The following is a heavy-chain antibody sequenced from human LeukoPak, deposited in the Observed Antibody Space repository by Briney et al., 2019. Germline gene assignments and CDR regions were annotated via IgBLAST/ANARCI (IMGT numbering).Heavy chain of an antibody. CDR3: ARVGGEYYYDSSGYPDY. Sequence: ASVKVSCKASGYTFTSYYMHWVRQAPGQGLEWMGIINPSGGSTSYAQKFQGRVTMTRDTSTSTVYMELSSLRSEDTAVYYCARVGGEYYYDSSGYPDYWGQGTLVTVSS. D-gene: IGHD3-22*01. CDR1: GYTFTSYY. CDR2: INPSGGST. J-gene: IGHJ4*02. V-gene: IGHV1-46*01.